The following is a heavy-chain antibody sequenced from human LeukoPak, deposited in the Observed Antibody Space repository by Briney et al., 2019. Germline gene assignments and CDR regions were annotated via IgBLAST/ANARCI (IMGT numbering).Heavy chain of an antibody. Sequence: QTGGSLRLSCAASGFTFSNIAMHWVRQAPGKGLEWVAFIQNDGRTKSYADSVKGRFTISRDNSKNTLYLQMNSLRAEDTAVYYCDCSNPYCYAHFDYWGQGTLVTVSS. CDR3: DCSNPYCYAHFDY. CDR2: IQNDGRTK. D-gene: IGHD2-2*01. J-gene: IGHJ4*02. CDR1: GFTFSNIA. V-gene: IGHV3-30*02.